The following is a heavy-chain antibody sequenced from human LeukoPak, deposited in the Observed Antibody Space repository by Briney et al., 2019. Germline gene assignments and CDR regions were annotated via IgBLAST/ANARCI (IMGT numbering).Heavy chain of an antibody. Sequence: GRSLRLSCAASGFTFSSYAMHWVRQAPGKGLEWVAVISYDGSNKYYADSVKGRFTISRDNSKNTLYLQMNSLRAEDTAVYYCARGDDSSGDWGQGTLVTVSS. CDR3: ARGDDSSGD. CDR2: ISYDGSNK. V-gene: IGHV3-30-3*01. J-gene: IGHJ4*02. D-gene: IGHD3-22*01. CDR1: GFTFSSYA.